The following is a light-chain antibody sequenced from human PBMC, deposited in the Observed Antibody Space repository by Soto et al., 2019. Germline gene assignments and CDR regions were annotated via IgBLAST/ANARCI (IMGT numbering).Light chain of an antibody. CDR2: EES. J-gene: IGKJ1*01. CDR1: QAITNN. CDR3: LQYNSYPRT. V-gene: IGKV1-9*01. Sequence: DIHLTQSPSSLSASVGDRVTITCRASQAITNNLAWYQQKPGNPPKLLIYEESTLHSGVPSRFSGRKVGTQFILTIDSLQPEDFATYDCLQYNSYPRTFGQGTKVDIK.